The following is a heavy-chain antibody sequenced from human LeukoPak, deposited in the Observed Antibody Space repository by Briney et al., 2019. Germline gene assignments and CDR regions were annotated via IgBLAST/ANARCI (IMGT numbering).Heavy chain of an antibody. D-gene: IGHD6-19*01. V-gene: IGHV3-30*04. Sequence: PGGSLRLSCAASGFTFSSYVMHWVRQAPGKGLEWVAIISYDGSNEYYADSVKGRFTISRDNSKNTLYLQMNSLRAEDTAIYYCAKRGAVAGSDYFDYWGQGTLVTVSS. J-gene: IGHJ4*02. CDR1: GFTFSSYV. CDR2: ISYDGSNE. CDR3: AKRGAVAGSDYFDY.